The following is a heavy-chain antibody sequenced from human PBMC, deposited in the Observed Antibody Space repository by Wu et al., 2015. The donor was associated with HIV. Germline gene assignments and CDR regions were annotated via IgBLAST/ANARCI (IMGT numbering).Heavy chain of an antibody. J-gene: IGHJ1*01. CDR3: ARGGYKYGTHLQL. V-gene: IGHV1-18*01. D-gene: IGHD5-18*01. Sequence: QVQLAQSGAEVKKPGSSVRVSCKASGGTFSSYTFNWLRQAPGQGLEWMGWISANNGNTESTQRLQGRVTMTTDTSTSTAYLEVKSLRSDDTAVYYCARGGYKYGTHLQLWGQGTLVIVSS. CDR1: GGTFSSYT. CDR2: ISANNGNT.